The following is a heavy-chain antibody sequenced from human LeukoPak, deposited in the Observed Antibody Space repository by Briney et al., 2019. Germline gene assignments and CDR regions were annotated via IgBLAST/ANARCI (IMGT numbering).Heavy chain of an antibody. CDR3: AKNGDRGAYCSGGTCYPYYYYYMDV. Sequence: GGSLRLSCAASGFTFADYAMHWVRQTPGKGLEWVSGISSTGGTTYYADSVKGHFTISRDNSKNTVYLQMNSLSAEDTAVYYCAKNGDRGAYCSGGTCYPYYYYYMDVWGKGTTVTISS. CDR1: GFTFADYA. J-gene: IGHJ6*03. D-gene: IGHD2-15*01. V-gene: IGHV3-23*01. CDR2: ISSTGGTT.